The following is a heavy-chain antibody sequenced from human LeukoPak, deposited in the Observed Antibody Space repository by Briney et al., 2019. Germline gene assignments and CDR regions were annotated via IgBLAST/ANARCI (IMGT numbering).Heavy chain of an antibody. D-gene: IGHD3-10*01. CDR1: GYSITNNYY. Sequence: TSETLSLTCTVSGYSITNNYYWGWVRQPPGKALEWIGNIFYSGSTYYSPSLKSRVTISLDTSRNQFSLKLNSVTAADTAVYYCAKSNGYGLIDIWGQGTMVTVSS. CDR2: IFYSGST. J-gene: IGHJ3*02. V-gene: IGHV4-38-2*02. CDR3: AKSNGYGLIDI.